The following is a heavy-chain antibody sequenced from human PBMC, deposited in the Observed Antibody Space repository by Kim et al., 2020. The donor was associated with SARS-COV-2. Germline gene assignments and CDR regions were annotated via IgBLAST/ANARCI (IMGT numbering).Heavy chain of an antibody. D-gene: IGHD1-26*01. J-gene: IGHJ4*02. V-gene: IGHV4-4*07. Sequence: NPSIKSRVTLSVDTARNQFSLKLNSVTAADTALYYCARELDTGSDLALGYWGLGTLVTVSS. CDR3: ARELDTGSDLALGY.